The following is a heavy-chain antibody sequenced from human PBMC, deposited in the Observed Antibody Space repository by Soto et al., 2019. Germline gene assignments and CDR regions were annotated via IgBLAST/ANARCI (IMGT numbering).Heavy chain of an antibody. J-gene: IGHJ4*02. D-gene: IGHD6-13*01. V-gene: IGHV4-31*03. CDR2: IYYSGST. CDR3: ARGHSAAGNVY. Sequence: PSETLSLTCTVSGGSISSGGYYWSWIRQHPGKGLEWIGYIYYSGSTYYNPSLKSRVTISVDTSKNQFSLKLSSVTAADTAVYYCARGHSAAGNVYWGQGTLVTVSS. CDR1: GGSISSGGYY.